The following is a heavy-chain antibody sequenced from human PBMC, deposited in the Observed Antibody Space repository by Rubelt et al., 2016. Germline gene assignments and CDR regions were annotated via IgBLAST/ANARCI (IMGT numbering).Heavy chain of an antibody. Sequence: EVQLVESGGGLVQPGGSLRLSCAASGFSFNIYEMNWVRQAPGKGLEWVSYITASGGASTDADAVKGRFTVSRDNAKNLLYLQMNNVTDDDTALYYCVRDEYGVGGDPWGQGTLVTVSS. CDR3: VRDEYGVGGDP. J-gene: IGHJ5*02. D-gene: IGHD2/OR15-2a*01. CDR1: GFSFNIYE. CDR2: ITASGGAS. V-gene: IGHV3-48*03.